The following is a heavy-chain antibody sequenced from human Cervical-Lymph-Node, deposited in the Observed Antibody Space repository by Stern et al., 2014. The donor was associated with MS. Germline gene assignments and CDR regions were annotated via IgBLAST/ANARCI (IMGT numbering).Heavy chain of an antibody. J-gene: IGHJ4*02. CDR2: INAGTGNT. CDR1: GYTFTSYA. Sequence: QDQLVQSGAEVRKPGASVKGSCKASGYTFTSYAMNWVRQAPGQRLEWMGGINAGTGNTKYSQKFQARVTLTRDTSASTAYMELSSLRSEDTAVYYCAKEGANDCFDYWGQGTLVTVSS. CDR3: AKEGANDCFDY. V-gene: IGHV1-3*01.